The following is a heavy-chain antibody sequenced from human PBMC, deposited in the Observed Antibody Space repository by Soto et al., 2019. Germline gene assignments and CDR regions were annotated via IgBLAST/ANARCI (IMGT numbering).Heavy chain of an antibody. Sequence: SETLSLTCTVSGGSISSSSYYWGWIRQPPGKGLEWIGSIYYSGSTYYNPSLKSRVTISVDTSKNQFSLKLSSVTAADTAVYYCARRADIVVVVAATPARPSWFDPWGQGTLVTVSS. CDR3: ARRADIVVVVAATPARPSWFDP. CDR2: IYYSGST. J-gene: IGHJ5*02. CDR1: GGSISSSSYY. D-gene: IGHD2-15*01. V-gene: IGHV4-39*01.